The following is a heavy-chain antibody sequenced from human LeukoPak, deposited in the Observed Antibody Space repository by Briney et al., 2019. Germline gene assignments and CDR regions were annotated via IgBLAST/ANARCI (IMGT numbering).Heavy chain of an antibody. J-gene: IGHJ4*02. D-gene: IGHD6-19*01. Sequence: KSSETLSLTCTVSGASISRTSYHWGWIRQPPGKGLEWIASIYYSGSSYYNPSLKSRVTISVDTSKNQFSLKLSSVTAADTAVYYCARANYQYSSGWYWGQGTLVTVSS. CDR2: IYYSGSS. V-gene: IGHV4-39*07. CDR3: ARANYQYSSGWY. CDR1: GASISRTSYH.